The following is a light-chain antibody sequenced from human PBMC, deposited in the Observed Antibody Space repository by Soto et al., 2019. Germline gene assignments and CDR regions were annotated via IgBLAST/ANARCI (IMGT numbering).Light chain of an antibody. CDR2: EVS. J-gene: IGLJ1*01. V-gene: IGLV2-23*02. CDR1: SSDVGSYNL. Sequence: QSVLTHPASVSGSPGQSLTISYTGTSSDVGSYNLVSWYQQHPGKAPKLMIYEVSKRPSGVSNRFSGSKSGNTASLTISGLQAEDDADYYCCSYAGSSTPLIFGTGTKVTVL. CDR3: CSYAGSSTPLI.